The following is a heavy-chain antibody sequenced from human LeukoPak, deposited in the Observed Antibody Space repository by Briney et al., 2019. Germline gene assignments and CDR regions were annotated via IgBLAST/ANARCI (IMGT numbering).Heavy chain of an antibody. CDR2: IKQDESEK. V-gene: IGHV3-7*01. J-gene: IGHJ4*02. D-gene: IGHD3-22*01. Sequence: GGSLRLSCAASGFTFSSYWMSWVRQAPGKGLEWVANIKQDESEKYYVDSVKGRFTISRDNAKNSLYLQMNSLRAEDTAVYYCARAYYDSSGSHFDYWGQGTLVTVSS. CDR1: GFTFSSYW. CDR3: ARAYYDSSGSHFDY.